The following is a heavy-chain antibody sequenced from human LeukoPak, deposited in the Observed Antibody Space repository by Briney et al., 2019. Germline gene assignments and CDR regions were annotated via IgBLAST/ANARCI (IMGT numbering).Heavy chain of an antibody. CDR3: ARDMLFGESVYNWFDP. Sequence: AGGSLRLSCAASGFTFSSYNMNWVRQAPGKGLEWVSAITSSSSYIYYADSVNGRFTISRDNAKNTLYLQMNSLRGEDTAVYYCARDMLFGESVYNWFDPWGQGTLVTVSS. CDR1: GFTFSSYN. V-gene: IGHV3-21*04. CDR2: ITSSSSYI. J-gene: IGHJ5*02. D-gene: IGHD3/OR15-3a*01.